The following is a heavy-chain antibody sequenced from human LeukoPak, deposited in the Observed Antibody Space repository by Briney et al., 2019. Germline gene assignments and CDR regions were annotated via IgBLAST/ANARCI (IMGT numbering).Heavy chain of an antibody. V-gene: IGHV3-64D*06. D-gene: IGHD3-10*01. CDR1: GFTFSTYA. CDR3: VKDQNYYGWFDP. J-gene: IGHJ5*02. Sequence: GGSLRLSCSASGFTFSTYAMHWVRQAPGKDLEYVSAISSNGGSTYYADSVKGRFTISRDNSKNTLYLQMSSLRAEDTAVYYCVKDQNYYGWFDPWGQGTLVTVSS. CDR2: ISSNGGST.